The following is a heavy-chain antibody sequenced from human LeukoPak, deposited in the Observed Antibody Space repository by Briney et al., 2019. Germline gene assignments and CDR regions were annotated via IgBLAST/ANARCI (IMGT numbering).Heavy chain of an antibody. CDR3: AKEIGYYYGSGSYYPRQPFDY. V-gene: IGHV3-23*01. J-gene: IGHJ4*02. Sequence: GGSLRLSCAASGFTFSSYAMSWVRQPPGKGLEWVAAISGSGGSTYYADSVKGRFTISRDNSKNTLYLQMNSLRAEDTAVYYCAKEIGYYYGSGSYYPRQPFDYWGQGTLVTVSS. CDR2: ISGSGGST. CDR1: GFTFSSYA. D-gene: IGHD3-10*01.